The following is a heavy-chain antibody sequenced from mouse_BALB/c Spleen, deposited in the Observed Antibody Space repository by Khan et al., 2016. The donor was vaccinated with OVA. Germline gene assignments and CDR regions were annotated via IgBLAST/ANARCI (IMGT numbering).Heavy chain of an antibody. D-gene: IGHD1-2*01. Sequence: EVQLQESGPDLVKPSQSLSLTCTVTGYSFTSGYSWHWIRQFPGNKLQWMGYIHYSGSTNFTPSLKSRLSINRDTSKNQFFLQLNSVTTEDTATYYCARDYYGNWYFDVWGEGTTVTVSS. CDR2: IHYSGST. J-gene: IGHJ1*01. CDR1: GYSFTSGYS. CDR3: ARDYYGNWYFDV. V-gene: IGHV3-1*02.